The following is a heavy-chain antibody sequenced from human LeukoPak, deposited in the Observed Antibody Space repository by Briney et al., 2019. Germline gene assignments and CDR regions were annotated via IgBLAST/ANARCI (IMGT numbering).Heavy chain of an antibody. V-gene: IGHV4-39*01. CDR2: IYYSGST. CDR3: ASPQAYCSGGSRHNWFDP. CDR1: GGSISSSSYY. Sequence: SETLSLTCTVSGGSISSSSYYWGWIRQPPGKGLEWIGSIYYSGSTYYNPSLKSRVTISVDTSKNQFSLKLSSVTAADTAVYYCASPQAYCSGGSRHNWFDPWGQGTLVTVSS. D-gene: IGHD2-15*01. J-gene: IGHJ5*02.